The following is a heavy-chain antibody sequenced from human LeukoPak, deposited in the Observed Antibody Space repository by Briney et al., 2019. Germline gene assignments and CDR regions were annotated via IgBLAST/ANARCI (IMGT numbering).Heavy chain of an antibody. D-gene: IGHD3-22*01. CDR2: ISSSSSYI. Sequence: PGGSLRLSCAASGFTFSSYSMNWVRQAPGKGLEWVSSISSSSSYIYYADSVKGRFTISRDNAKNSLYLQMNSLRAEDTAVYYCARDDDRPDNGLDYWGRGTLVTVSS. V-gene: IGHV3-21*01. J-gene: IGHJ4*02. CDR1: GFTFSSYS. CDR3: ARDDDRPDNGLDY.